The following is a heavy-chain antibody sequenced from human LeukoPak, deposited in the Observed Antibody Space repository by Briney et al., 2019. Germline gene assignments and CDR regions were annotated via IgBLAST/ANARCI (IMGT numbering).Heavy chain of an antibody. CDR2: FNPGDGST. CDR1: GHTFSSNY. Sequence: ASVKVSCKAPGHTFSSNYMHWARQGPGQGLDWMGMFNPGDGSTTYAQKFRGRVTMTRDTSKSTVYMQLSGLRSEDTAVYYCASCDFWSGYCSSWGQGSLVTVSS. V-gene: IGHV1-46*01. J-gene: IGHJ5*02. CDR3: ASCDFWSGYCSS. D-gene: IGHD3-3*01.